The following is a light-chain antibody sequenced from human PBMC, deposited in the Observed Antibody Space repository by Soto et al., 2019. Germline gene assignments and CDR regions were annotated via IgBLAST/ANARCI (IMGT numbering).Light chain of an antibody. V-gene: IGKV3-20*01. CDR2: GAS. CDR1: QSVSSSY. CDR3: QQYGISPLT. J-gene: IGKJ3*01. Sequence: DIVLTQSPGTLSLSPGERATLSCRASQSVSSSYLAWYQQKPGQAPRLLIYGASSRATGIPDRFSGSGAGTDFILTISRLEPEDFAVYYCQQYGISPLTFGPGTKVDIK.